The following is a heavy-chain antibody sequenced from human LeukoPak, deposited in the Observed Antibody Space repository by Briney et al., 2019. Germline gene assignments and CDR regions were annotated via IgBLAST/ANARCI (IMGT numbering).Heavy chain of an antibody. CDR1: GCTFSSYA. CDR3: EKCRITMIEVTGWWVY. CDR2: ISGSGGST. V-gene: IGHV3-23*01. Sequence: PGGSLRLSCAASGCTFSSYAMSWVRQARGKGLEWVSAISGSGGSTYYADSVKGRFTISRDNSKNTLYLQMNSLRAKDTAVYDCEKCRITMIEVTGWWVYWDQGTLVTVSS. J-gene: IGHJ4*02. D-gene: IGHD3-22*01.